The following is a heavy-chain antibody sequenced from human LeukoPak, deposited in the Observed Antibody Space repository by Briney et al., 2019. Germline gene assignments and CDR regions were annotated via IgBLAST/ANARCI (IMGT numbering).Heavy chain of an antibody. J-gene: IGHJ3*02. CDR1: GGTFSSYA. Sequence: VASVKVSCKASGGTFSSYAISWVRQAPGQGLEWMGGIIPIFGTANYAQKFQGRVTITADESTSTAYMELSSLRSEDTAVYYCARDQDIVVVPAATGGAFDIWGQGTMVTVSS. D-gene: IGHD2-2*01. CDR2: IIPIFGTA. CDR3: ARDQDIVVVPAATGGAFDI. V-gene: IGHV1-69*13.